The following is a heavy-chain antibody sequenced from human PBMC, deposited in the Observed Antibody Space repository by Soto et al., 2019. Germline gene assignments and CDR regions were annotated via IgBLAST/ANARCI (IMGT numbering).Heavy chain of an antibody. V-gene: IGHV3-30*04. CDR1: GFTFSSYA. J-gene: IGHJ6*03. CDR3: ARGVAAAGKWYYYYMVV. CDR2: ISYDGSNK. D-gene: IGHD6-13*01. Sequence: GGSLRLSCAASGFTFSSYAMHWVRQAPGKGLGWVAVISYDGSNKYYADSVKGRFTISRDNSKNTLYLQMNSLRAEDAAVYYCARGVAAAGKWYYYYMVVWGKGTTVTVSS.